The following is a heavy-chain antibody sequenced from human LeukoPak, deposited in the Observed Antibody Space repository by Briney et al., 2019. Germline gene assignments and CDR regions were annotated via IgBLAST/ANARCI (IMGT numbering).Heavy chain of an antibody. V-gene: IGHV1-69*05. Sequence: SVKVSCKASGGTFSSYAISWVRQAPGQGLEWMGGIIPIFGTASYAQKFQGRVTITTDESTSTAYMELSSLRSEDTAVYYCARADVVVVAATAYYYYYMDVWGKGTTVTVSS. D-gene: IGHD2-15*01. CDR1: GGTFSSYA. CDR3: ARADVVVVAATAYYYYYMDV. J-gene: IGHJ6*03. CDR2: IIPIFGTA.